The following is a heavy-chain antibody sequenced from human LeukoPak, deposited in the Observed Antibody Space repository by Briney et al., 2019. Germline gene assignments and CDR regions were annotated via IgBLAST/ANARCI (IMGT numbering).Heavy chain of an antibody. CDR1: GFTFSSYS. D-gene: IGHD3-22*01. CDR3: ARVADYYDSSGYSAWFDP. Sequence: GGSLRLSCAASGFTFSSYSMNWVRQAPGKGLEWVSSISSSSSYIYYADSVKGRFTISRDNAKNSLYLQMNSLRAEDTAAYYCARVADYYDSSGYSAWFDPWGQGTLVTVSS. CDR2: ISSSSSYI. V-gene: IGHV3-21*01. J-gene: IGHJ5*02.